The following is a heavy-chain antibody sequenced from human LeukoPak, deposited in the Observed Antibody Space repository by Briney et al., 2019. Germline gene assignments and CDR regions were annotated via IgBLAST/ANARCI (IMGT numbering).Heavy chain of an antibody. J-gene: IGHJ3*02. V-gene: IGHV3-48*01. CDR3: AKDLGDSSGYLDAFDI. CDR2: ISISNSNI. CDR1: GFTFSSYS. D-gene: IGHD3-22*01. Sequence: GGSLRLSCAASGFTFSSYSMNWVRQAPRKGLEWVSCISISNSNIYYADSVKGPFTISRDNAKDTLYLQMNSLRAEDTAVYYGAKDLGDSSGYLDAFDIWGQGTMVTVSS.